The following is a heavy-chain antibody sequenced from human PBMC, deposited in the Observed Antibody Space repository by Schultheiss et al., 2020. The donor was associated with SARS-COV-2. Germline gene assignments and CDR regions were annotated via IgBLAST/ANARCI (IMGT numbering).Heavy chain of an antibody. J-gene: IGHJ4*02. CDR3: ARSGRYCSGGSCSGFYY. CDR2: ISSNGGST. V-gene: IGHV3-64*04. D-gene: IGHD2-15*01. CDR1: GFTFGDYA. Sequence: GGSLRLSCTASGFTFGDYAMHWVRQAPGKGLEYVSAISSNGGSTYYADSVKGRFTISRDNAKNSLYLQMNSLRAEDTAVYYCARSGRYCSGGSCSGFYYWGQGTLVTVSS.